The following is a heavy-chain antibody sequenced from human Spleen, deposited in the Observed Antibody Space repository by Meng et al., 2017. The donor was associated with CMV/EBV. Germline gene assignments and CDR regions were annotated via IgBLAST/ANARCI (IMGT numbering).Heavy chain of an antibody. D-gene: IGHD2-2*03. CDR2: ISGSGGGT. Sequence: GSLKISCAASGFTLTNYAMTWVRQAPGKGLEWVSAISGSGGGTYYADSVRGRFAISRDNSQNTVYLQMNSLRGEDTAMYYCAKSLRVDFVVDPGKYYYGMDVWAQGTTVTVSS. J-gene: IGHJ6*02. CDR1: GFTLTNYA. V-gene: IGHV3-23*01. CDR3: AKSLRVDFVVDPGKYYYGMDV.